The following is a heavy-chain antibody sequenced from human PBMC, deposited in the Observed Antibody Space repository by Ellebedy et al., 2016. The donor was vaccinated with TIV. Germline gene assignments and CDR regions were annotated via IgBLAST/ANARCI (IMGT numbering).Heavy chain of an antibody. CDR2: ISASNGYT. J-gene: IGHJ4*02. Sequence: AASVKVSCKASGYTFTSYGISWVRQAPGQGLEWMGWISASNGYTNYAQKLQGRVTMTTDTSTSTAYMELRSLRSDDTAVYYCAKDSYVWGSYRYPLNWGQGTLVTVSS. V-gene: IGHV1-18*04. D-gene: IGHD3-16*02. CDR1: GYTFTSYG. CDR3: AKDSYVWGSYRYPLN.